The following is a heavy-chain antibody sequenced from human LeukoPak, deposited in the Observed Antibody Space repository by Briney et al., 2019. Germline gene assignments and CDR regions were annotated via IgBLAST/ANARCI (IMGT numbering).Heavy chain of an antibody. CDR1: GFTFSDYA. CDR3: AKGSSRGTTLTWFGP. V-gene: IGHV3-23*01. CDR2: ISGTGGTT. D-gene: IGHD4-17*01. J-gene: IGHJ5*02. Sequence: GGSLRLSCAASGFTFSDYAMTWVRQAPGKGLEWVSVISGTGGTTYYADSVKGQFTVSRDNSQNTLYLQMNSLRVDDTAVYYCAKGSSRGTTLTWFGPWGQGTLVTVSS.